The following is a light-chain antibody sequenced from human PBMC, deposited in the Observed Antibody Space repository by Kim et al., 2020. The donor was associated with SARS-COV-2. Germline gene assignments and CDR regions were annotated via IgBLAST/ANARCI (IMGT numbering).Light chain of an antibody. CDR3: QTWASSKGV. CDR1: KLGDRY. Sequence: VSPGQTATIPCSGDKLGDRYVSWHQHKPGQSPVLVIYQDRKRPSGIPARFSGSNSGNTSTLTITGTQAVDEADYYCQTWASSKGVFGLGTKVTVL. CDR2: QDR. J-gene: IGLJ1*01. V-gene: IGLV3-1*01.